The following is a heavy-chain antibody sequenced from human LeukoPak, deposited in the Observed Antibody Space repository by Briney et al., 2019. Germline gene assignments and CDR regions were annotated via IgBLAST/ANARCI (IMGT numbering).Heavy chain of an antibody. J-gene: IGHJ5*02. CDR1: GFTFDDYA. CDR3: ARECCESSSYRNWFDP. D-gene: IGHD6-13*01. CDR2: ITWDGGST. V-gene: IGHV3-43D*03. Sequence: PGGSLRLSCAASGFTFDDYAMHWVRQAPGKGLEWVSLITWDGGSTYYADSVKGRFTISRDNAKNSLYLQMNSLRAEDTAVYYCARECCESSSYRNWFDPWGQGTLVTVSS.